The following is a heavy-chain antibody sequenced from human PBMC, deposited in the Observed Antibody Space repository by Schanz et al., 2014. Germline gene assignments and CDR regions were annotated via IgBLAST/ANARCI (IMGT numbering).Heavy chain of an antibody. D-gene: IGHD6-6*01. CDR2: IWYDGSNK. CDR1: GFTFSSYA. CDR3: ARVRRRIASPSTPSFRNYYYYAMDV. Sequence: QAQLVESGGGVAQPGRSLRLSCAAYGFTFSSYAMHWVRQAPGKGLEWVAFIWYDGSNKYYADSVKGRFTISRDNSKNALYLQMNTLSAEDTAVYYCARVRRRIASPSTPSFRNYYYYAMDVWGQGTTVTVSS. J-gene: IGHJ6*02. V-gene: IGHV3-30*01.